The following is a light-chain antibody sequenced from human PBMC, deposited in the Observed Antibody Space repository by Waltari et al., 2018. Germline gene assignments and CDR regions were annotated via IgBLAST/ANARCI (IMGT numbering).Light chain of an antibody. CDR2: LGS. V-gene: IGKV2-28*01. Sequence: DIVMTQSPPSLPATPGEPAYISCRSSQSLLHSNGYKYLDWYLQKPGQSPQLLIYLGSNRTSGVPYRFSGSGSGTYFTLKISRVEADDVGVYYCMQALQTPRTFGQGTKVEIK. CDR3: MQALQTPRT. CDR1: QSLLHSNGYKY. J-gene: IGKJ1*01.